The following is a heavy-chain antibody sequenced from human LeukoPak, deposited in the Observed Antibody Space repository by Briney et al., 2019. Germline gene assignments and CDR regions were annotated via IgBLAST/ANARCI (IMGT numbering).Heavy chain of an antibody. J-gene: IGHJ6*02. V-gene: IGHV4-34*01. CDR3: ARASRSRTATKFLLGMDV. D-gene: IGHD5-12*01. Sequence: SETLSLTCAVYGGSFSGYYWSWTRQPPGKGLEWIGEINHSGSTNYNPSLKSRVTISVDTSKNQFSLKLSSVTAADTAVYYCARASRSRTATKFLLGMDVWGQGTTVTVSS. CDR1: GGSFSGYY. CDR2: INHSGST.